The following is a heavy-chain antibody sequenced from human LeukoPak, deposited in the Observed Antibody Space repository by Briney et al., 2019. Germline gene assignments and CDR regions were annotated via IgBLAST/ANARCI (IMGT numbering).Heavy chain of an antibody. V-gene: IGHV1-2*02. D-gene: IGHD6-13*01. CDR2: INPNSGGT. J-gene: IGHJ4*02. CDR1: GYTFTGYY. CDR3: ARDEGIAAAGTSPLDY. Sequence: ASVKVSCKASGYTFTGYYMHWVRQAPGQGLEWMGWINPNSGGTNYAQKFQGRVTMTRDTSISTAYMELSRLRSDDTAVYYCARDEGIAAAGTSPLDYWGQGTLVTVSS.